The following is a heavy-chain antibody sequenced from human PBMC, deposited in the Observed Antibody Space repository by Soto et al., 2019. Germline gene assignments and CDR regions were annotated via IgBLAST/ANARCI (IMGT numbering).Heavy chain of an antibody. CDR2: IYYSGST. V-gene: IGHV4-39*07. Sequence: SSETLSLTCTVSGGSISSSSYYWGWIRQPPGKGLEWIGSIYYSGSTNYNPSLKSRVTISVDTSKNQFSLKLSSVTAADTAVYYCARSYRRYCSGGSCYSYYYYYMDVWGKGTTVTVSS. CDR3: ARSYRRYCSGGSCYSYYYYYMDV. CDR1: GGSISSSSYY. J-gene: IGHJ6*03. D-gene: IGHD2-15*01.